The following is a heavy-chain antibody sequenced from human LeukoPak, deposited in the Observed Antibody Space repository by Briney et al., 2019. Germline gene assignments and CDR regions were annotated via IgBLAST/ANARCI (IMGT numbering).Heavy chain of an antibody. Sequence: PGGSLRLSCAASGISFNNYWMSWVRQAPGKGLEWVANIKEDGSEKNYVDSVKGRFTISRDNAKNSLYLQMNSLRAEDTAVYYCARKDSSPRTFDYWGQGTLVTVSS. V-gene: IGHV3-7*01. CDR1: GISFNNYW. D-gene: IGHD3-22*01. CDR3: ARKDSSPRTFDY. CDR2: IKEDGSEK. J-gene: IGHJ4*02.